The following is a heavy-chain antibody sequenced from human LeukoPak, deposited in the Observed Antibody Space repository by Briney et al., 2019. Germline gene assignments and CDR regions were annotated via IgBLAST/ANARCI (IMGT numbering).Heavy chain of an antibody. Sequence: GGSLRLSCAASGFTFSSYAMTWVRQAPGKGLEWVSGTSGSGGSTYYAESVKGRFTISGDNSKNTLYLQMNSLRAEDTAVYYCAKGIYSGSPAAFDIWGQGTMVTVSS. CDR1: GFTFSSYA. CDR2: TSGSGGST. CDR3: AKGIYSGSPAAFDI. J-gene: IGHJ3*02. D-gene: IGHD1-26*01. V-gene: IGHV3-23*01.